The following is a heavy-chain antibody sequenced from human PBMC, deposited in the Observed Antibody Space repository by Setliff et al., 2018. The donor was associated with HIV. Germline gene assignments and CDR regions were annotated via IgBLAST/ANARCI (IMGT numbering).Heavy chain of an antibody. CDR1: GYTFTSYA. V-gene: IGHV7-4-1*02. CDR3: AKDREYGSGRTDYCYYYGMDV. D-gene: IGHD3-10*01. CDR2: IHTNTGDP. J-gene: IGHJ6*02. Sequence: ASVKVSCKASGYTFTSYAVNWVRQAPGQGLEWVGWIHTNTGDPTYAQGFTGRFVFSFDTSVSTAYLQISGLKAEDTAVYYCAKDREYGSGRTDYCYYYGMDVWGQGTTVTVSS.